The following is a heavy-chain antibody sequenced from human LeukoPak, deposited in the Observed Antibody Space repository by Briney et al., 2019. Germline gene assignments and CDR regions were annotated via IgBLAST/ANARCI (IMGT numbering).Heavy chain of an antibody. CDR3: ARWYSSSWYHFDY. D-gene: IGHD6-13*01. J-gene: IGHJ4*02. V-gene: IGHV1-18*01. CDR2: NSAYNDNA. Sequence: ASVKVSCKASGGTFSSYAISWVRQAPGQGLEWMGWNSAYNDNANYAQKVQGRVTMTTDTSTSTAYMELRSLRSDDTAIYYCARWYSSSWYHFDYWGQGTLVTVSS. CDR1: GGTFSSYA.